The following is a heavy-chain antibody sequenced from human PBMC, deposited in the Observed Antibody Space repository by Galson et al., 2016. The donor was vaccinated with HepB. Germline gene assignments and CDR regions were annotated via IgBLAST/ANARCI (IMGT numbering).Heavy chain of an antibody. J-gene: IGHJ4*02. CDR3: ARAPDWFEVSGYGPPRF. CDR1: GGSINNYH. Sequence: SETLSLTCTVSGGSINNYHWSWIRQPPGKELEWIGYIYYSGNTIYNPSLKSLVTISVDTSKNQFSLKLSSVTAADTAVYYCARAPDWFEVSGYGPPRFWGQGTLVTVSS. CDR2: IYYSGNT. D-gene: IGHD3-22*01. V-gene: IGHV4-59*01.